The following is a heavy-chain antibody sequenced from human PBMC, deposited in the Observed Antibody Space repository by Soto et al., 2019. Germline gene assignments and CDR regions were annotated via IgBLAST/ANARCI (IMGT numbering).Heavy chain of an antibody. CDR2: ISSSSSYI. Sequence: LRLSCAASGFTFSSYSMNWVRQAPGKGLEWVSSISSSSSYIYYADSVKGRFTISRDNAKNSLYLQMNSLRAEDTAVYYCARDLGYCSSTSCYPYYFDYWGQGTLVTVSS. CDR3: ARDLGYCSSTSCYPYYFDY. CDR1: GFTFSSYS. D-gene: IGHD2-2*01. V-gene: IGHV3-21*01. J-gene: IGHJ4*02.